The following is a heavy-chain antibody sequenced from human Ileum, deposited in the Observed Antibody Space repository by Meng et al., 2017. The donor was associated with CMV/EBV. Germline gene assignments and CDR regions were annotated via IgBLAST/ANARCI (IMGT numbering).Heavy chain of an antibody. J-gene: IGHJ5*02. CDR2: IIPIFGTA. Sequence: VSCKASGGPFSSYAISWVRQAPGQGLEWMGGIIPIFGTANYAQKFQGRVTITTDESTSTAYMELSSLRSEDTAVYYCARGSWWLLHPWGQGTLVTVSS. V-gene: IGHV1-69*05. D-gene: IGHD3-22*01. CDR3: ARGSWWLLHP. CDR1: GGPFSSYA.